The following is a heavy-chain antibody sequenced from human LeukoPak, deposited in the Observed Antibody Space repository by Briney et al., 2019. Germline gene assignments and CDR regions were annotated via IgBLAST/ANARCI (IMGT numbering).Heavy chain of an antibody. J-gene: IGHJ4*02. Sequence: GASVKVSCTASGYTFTSYYMHWVRQAPGQGLEWMGIINPSGGSTSYAQKFQGRVTMTRDTSTSTVYMELSSLRSEDTAVYYCARGQYYYDSSGYPTPFDYWGQGTLVTVSS. CDR2: INPSGGST. V-gene: IGHV1-46*01. CDR1: GYTFTSYY. CDR3: ARGQYYYDSSGYPTPFDY. D-gene: IGHD3-22*01.